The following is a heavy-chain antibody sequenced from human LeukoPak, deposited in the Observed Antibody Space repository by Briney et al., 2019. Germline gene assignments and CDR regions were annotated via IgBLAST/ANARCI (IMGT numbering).Heavy chain of an antibody. CDR3: GGRIAATGTPFDY. D-gene: IGHD6-13*01. CDR1: GGSIISSNW. J-gene: IGHJ4*02. V-gene: IGHV4-4*02. CDR2: IYHSGTT. Sequence: SGTLSLTCAVSGGSIISSNWWSWVRQPPGKGLEWIGEIYHSGTTIYIPSLKSRVTISVDKSKNQFSLKLTSVTAADTAVYYCGGRIAATGTPFDYWGQGTVVTVSS.